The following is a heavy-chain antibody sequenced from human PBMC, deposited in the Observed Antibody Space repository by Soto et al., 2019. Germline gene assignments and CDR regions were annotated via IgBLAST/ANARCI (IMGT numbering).Heavy chain of an antibody. D-gene: IGHD3-10*01. CDR1: GGSVNSGYYC. CDR2: IYYTGST. V-gene: IGHV4-61*01. Sequence: SETLSLTCTVSGGSVNSGYYCWSWIRQPPGKELEWIGYIYYTGSTNYNPSLKSRVSISIDTSKNQFSLRLSPVTPADTAVYYCAREALSLAFDIWGQGTLVTVSS. J-gene: IGHJ3*02. CDR3: AREALSLAFDI.